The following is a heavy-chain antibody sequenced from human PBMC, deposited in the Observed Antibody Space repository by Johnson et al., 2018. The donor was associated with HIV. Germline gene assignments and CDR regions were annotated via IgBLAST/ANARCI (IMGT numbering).Heavy chain of an antibody. J-gene: IGHJ3*02. Sequence: VQLVESGGGVVRPGGSLRLSCAASGFIVSSNYMNWVRQAPGKGLEWVSVINSGGTTYYADSVKGRFTISRDNSKNTLYLQMNSLRAEDTALYYCAKDMSFRDDAFDIWGQGTMVTVSS. CDR3: AKDMSFRDDAFDI. V-gene: IGHV3-66*02. CDR1: GFIVSSNY. D-gene: IGHD3/OR15-3a*01. CDR2: INSGGTT.